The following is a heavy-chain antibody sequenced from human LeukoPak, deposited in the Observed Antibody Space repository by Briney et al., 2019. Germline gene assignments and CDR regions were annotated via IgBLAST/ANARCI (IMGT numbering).Heavy chain of an antibody. J-gene: IGHJ4*02. Sequence: SETLSLTCTVSGGSISSSSYYWGWIRQPPGKGLEWIGSIYYSGSTYYNPSLKSRVTISVDTSKNQFSLKLSSVTAADTAVYYCARGVYYGSGSYYKKGPFDYWGQGTLVTVSS. CDR1: GGSISSSSYY. CDR2: IYYSGST. V-gene: IGHV4-39*01. CDR3: ARGVYYGSGSYYKKGPFDY. D-gene: IGHD3-10*01.